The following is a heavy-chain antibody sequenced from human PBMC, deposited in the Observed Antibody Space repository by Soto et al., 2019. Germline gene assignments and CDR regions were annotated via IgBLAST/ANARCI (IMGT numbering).Heavy chain of an antibody. Sequence: QVQLQQWGAGLLKPSETLSLTCAVYGGSFSGYYWSWIRQPPGKGLEWIGEINHSGSTNYNPSLKIRVTISVDTSKNQFALKLSSVTAADTAVYYCARGGIVVVPAAKRGNYFDYWGQGTLVTVSS. J-gene: IGHJ4*02. V-gene: IGHV4-34*01. CDR1: GGSFSGYY. D-gene: IGHD2-2*01. CDR2: INHSGST. CDR3: ARGGIVVVPAAKRGNYFDY.